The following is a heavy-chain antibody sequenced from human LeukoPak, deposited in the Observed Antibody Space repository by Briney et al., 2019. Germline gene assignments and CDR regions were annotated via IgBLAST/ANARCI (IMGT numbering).Heavy chain of an antibody. D-gene: IGHD3-10*01. CDR1: GGSISSGSYY. CDR3: ARDHKLWFGELYYYYYMDV. J-gene: IGHJ6*03. V-gene: IGHV4-61*02. CDR2: IYTSGST. Sequence: SETLSLTCTVFGGSISSGSYYWSWIRQPAGKGLEWIGRIYTSGSTNYNPSLKSRVTMSVDTSKNQFSLKLSSVTAADTAVYYCARDHKLWFGELYYYYYMDVWGKGTTVTISS.